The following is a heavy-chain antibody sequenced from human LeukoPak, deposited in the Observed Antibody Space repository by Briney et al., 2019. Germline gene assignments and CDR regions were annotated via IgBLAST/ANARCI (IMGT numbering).Heavy chain of an antibody. D-gene: IGHD6-13*01. CDR3: ASQQRLVPPFDY. J-gene: IGHJ4*02. CDR1: GFTFSSYA. CDR2: ISYDGSNK. V-gene: IGHV3-30-3*01. Sequence: PGGSLRLSCAASGFTFSSYAMHWVRQAPGKGLEWVAVISYDGSNKYYADSVKGRFTISRDNSKNTLYLQMNSLRAEDTAVYYCASQQRLVPPFDYWGQGTLVTVSS.